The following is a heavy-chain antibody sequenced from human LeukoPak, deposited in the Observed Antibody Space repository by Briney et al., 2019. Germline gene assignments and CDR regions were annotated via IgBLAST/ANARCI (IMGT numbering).Heavy chain of an antibody. Sequence: GGSLRLSCSASGFTFSTYWMSWVRQAPGKGLEWVSAISNTGGSTYYADSVKGRFTISRDKSKNTLSLQMNSLRAEDTAVYYCAQQVGYCSSGSCYFTYWGQGTLVTVSS. CDR3: AQQVGYCSSGSCYFTY. V-gene: IGHV3-23*01. CDR1: GFTFSTYW. J-gene: IGHJ1*01. D-gene: IGHD2-15*01. CDR2: ISNTGGST.